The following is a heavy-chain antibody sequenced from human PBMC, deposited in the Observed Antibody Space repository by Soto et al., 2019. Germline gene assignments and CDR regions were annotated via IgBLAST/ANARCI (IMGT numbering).Heavy chain of an antibody. CDR3: ARGSPHFDYGLYYFDY. CDR1: GYTFTSYY. Sequence: ASVKVSCKASGYTFTSYYMHWVRQAPGQGLERMGIINPSGGSTSYAQKFQGRVTMTRDTSTSTVYMELSSLRSEDTAVYYCARGSPHFDYGLYYFDYWGQGTLVTVSS. J-gene: IGHJ4*02. V-gene: IGHV1-46*01. D-gene: IGHD4-17*01. CDR2: INPSGGST.